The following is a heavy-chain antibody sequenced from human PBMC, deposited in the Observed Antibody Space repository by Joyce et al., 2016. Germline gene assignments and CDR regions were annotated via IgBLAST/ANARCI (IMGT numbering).Heavy chain of an antibody. CDR3: ARVLPRNRLLTGYYDAFDY. CDR2: IRSKAYGGAS. CDR1: GFTFDDYF. Sequence: DVQLEESGGDLVQPGRSLRLSCATSGFTFDDYFIIWFRQAPGKGLEWVGFIRSKAYGGASDYVASVKGRFTISRDDSKRIAYLQMNSLKTEDSAMYYCARVLPRNRLLTGYYDAFDYWGQGTLVTVSS. J-gene: IGHJ3*01. D-gene: IGHD3-9*01. V-gene: IGHV3-49*03.